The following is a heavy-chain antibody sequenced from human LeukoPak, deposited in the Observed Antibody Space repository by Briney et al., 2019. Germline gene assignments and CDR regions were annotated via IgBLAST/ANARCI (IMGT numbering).Heavy chain of an antibody. Sequence: ASVKVSCKASGYTFTGYYMRWVRQAPGQGLEWMGWINPNSGGTNYAQKFQGRVTMTRDTSISTAYMELSRLRSDDTAVYYCARSTGEHWYYFDYWGQGTLVTVSS. CDR3: ARSTGEHWYYFDY. V-gene: IGHV1-2*02. J-gene: IGHJ4*02. CDR2: INPNSGGT. CDR1: GYTFTGYY. D-gene: IGHD7-27*01.